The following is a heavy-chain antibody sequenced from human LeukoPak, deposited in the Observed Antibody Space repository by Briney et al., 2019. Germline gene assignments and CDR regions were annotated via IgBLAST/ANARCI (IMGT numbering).Heavy chain of an antibody. Sequence: PGGSLRLSCAASGFTFSNAWMSWGRQAPGKGLDWVGRIKSKTDGGTTDYAAPVKGRFTISRDDTKNTLYLQMNSLKTEDTAVYYCTTEGYCSGGSCYIYFQHWGQGTLVTVSS. CDR2: IKSKTDGGTT. D-gene: IGHD2-15*01. CDR1: GFTFSNAW. V-gene: IGHV3-15*01. J-gene: IGHJ1*01. CDR3: TTEGYCSGGSCYIYFQH.